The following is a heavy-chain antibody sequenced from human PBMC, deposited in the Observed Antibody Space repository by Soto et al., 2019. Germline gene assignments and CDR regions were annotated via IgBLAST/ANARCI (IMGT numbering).Heavy chain of an antibody. J-gene: IGHJ6*02. Sequence: SETLSLTCAVYGGSFSGYYWSWIRQPPGKGLEWIGEINHSGSTNYNPSLKSRVTISVDTSKNQFSLKLSSVTAADTAVYYCARARRGHSGYDYYYYGMDIWGQGTTVTVSS. V-gene: IGHV4-34*01. CDR3: ARARRGHSGYDYYYYGMDI. CDR1: GGSFSGYY. CDR2: INHSGST. D-gene: IGHD5-12*01.